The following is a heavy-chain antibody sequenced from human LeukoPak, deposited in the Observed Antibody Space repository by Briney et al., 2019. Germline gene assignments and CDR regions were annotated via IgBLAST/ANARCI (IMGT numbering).Heavy chain of an antibody. CDR3: ARLGDYDYHYYYMDV. J-gene: IGHJ6*03. Sequence: SETLSLTCAVSGYSISSGYYWGWIRQPPGKGLEWIGSIYHSGSTYYNPSLKSRVTISVDTSKNQFSLKLSSVTAADTAVYYCARLGDYDYHYYYMDVWGKGTTVTVSS. CDR1: GYSISSGYY. V-gene: IGHV4-38-2*01. D-gene: IGHD4-17*01. CDR2: IYHSGST.